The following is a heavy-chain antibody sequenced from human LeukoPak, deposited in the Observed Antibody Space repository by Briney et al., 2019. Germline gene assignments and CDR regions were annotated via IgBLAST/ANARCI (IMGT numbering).Heavy chain of an antibody. D-gene: IGHD2-15*01. CDR1: GYTFTSYG. Sequence: ASVKVSCKASGYTFTSYGISWVRQAPGQGLEWMGWISAYNGNTNYAQKLPGRVTMTTETATSTAYMELRSLRSDDTAVYYCARVGVVVVVAAPDYWGQGTLVTVSS. CDR2: ISAYNGNT. CDR3: ARVGVVVVVAAPDY. V-gene: IGHV1-18*01. J-gene: IGHJ4*02.